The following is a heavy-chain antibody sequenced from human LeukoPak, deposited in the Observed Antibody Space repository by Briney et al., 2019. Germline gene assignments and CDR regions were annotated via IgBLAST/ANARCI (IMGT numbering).Heavy chain of an antibody. D-gene: IGHD2-2*01. J-gene: IGHJ5*02. CDR3: ATGERYCSSTSCYRFDP. Sequence: ASVKVSCKVSGYTLTELSMHWVRRAPGKGLEWMGGFDPEDGETIYAQKFQGRVTMTEDTSTDTAYMELSSLRSEDTAVYYCATGERYCSSTSCYRFDPWGQGTLVTVSS. CDR2: FDPEDGET. CDR1: GYTLTELS. V-gene: IGHV1-24*01.